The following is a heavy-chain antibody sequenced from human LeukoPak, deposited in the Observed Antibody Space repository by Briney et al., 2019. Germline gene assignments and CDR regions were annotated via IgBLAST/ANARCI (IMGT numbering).Heavy chain of an antibody. J-gene: IGHJ4*02. Sequence: PGGSLRLSCAASGFTFSSYAMSWVRQAPGKGLEWVSAISGSGGSTYYADSVKGRFTISRDNSKNTLYLQMNSLRAEDTAVYYCATLLSYYDFWSGSHVDYWGQGTLVTVSP. V-gene: IGHV3-23*01. CDR2: ISGSGGST. CDR3: ATLLSYYDFWSGSHVDY. D-gene: IGHD3-3*01. CDR1: GFTFSSYA.